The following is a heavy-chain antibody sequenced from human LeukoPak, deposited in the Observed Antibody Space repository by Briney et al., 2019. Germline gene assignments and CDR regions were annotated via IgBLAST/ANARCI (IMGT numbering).Heavy chain of an antibody. CDR1: GFTFSSYA. CDR3: ARGYGSGTYFDY. D-gene: IGHD3-10*01. J-gene: IGHJ4*02. CDR2: ILGSGGST. V-gene: IGHV3-23*01. Sequence: GGSLRLSCAASGFTFSSYAMAWVRQAPGKGLEWVSHILGSGGSTYYADSVKGRFTISRDNSKNTLYLKMNSLRAEDTAVYYCARGYGSGTYFDYWGQGTLVTVSS.